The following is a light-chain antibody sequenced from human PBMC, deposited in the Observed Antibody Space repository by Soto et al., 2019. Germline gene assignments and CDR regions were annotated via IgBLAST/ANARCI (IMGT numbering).Light chain of an antibody. CDR3: QTWGTGIQV. CDR1: SGHISYA. V-gene: IGLV4-69*01. Sequence: QSVLTQSPSASASLGASVKLTCTLSSGHISYAIAWHQQQPEKGHRSLMKLNSDGSHRKGDGIPDRFSGSSSGAARYLTISSLQSEDEADYYCQTWGTGIQVFGGGTKLTVL. CDR2: LNSDGSH. J-gene: IGLJ3*02.